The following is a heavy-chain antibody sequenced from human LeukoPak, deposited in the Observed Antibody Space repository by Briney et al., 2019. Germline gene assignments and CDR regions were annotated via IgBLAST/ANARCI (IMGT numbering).Heavy chain of an antibody. CDR3: ARAGGARKWEFFMAFDY. CDR2: ITSSGRYI. CDR1: GFTFSSYS. V-gene: IGHV3-21*01. J-gene: IGHJ4*02. D-gene: IGHD1-26*01. Sequence: MAGGSLRLSCAASGFTFSSYSMNWVRQAPGKALEWVSSITSSGRYIYYADSVKGRFTISRDNAKNTLYLQMNSLRAEDTAVYYCARAGGARKWEFFMAFDYWGQGTLVTVSS.